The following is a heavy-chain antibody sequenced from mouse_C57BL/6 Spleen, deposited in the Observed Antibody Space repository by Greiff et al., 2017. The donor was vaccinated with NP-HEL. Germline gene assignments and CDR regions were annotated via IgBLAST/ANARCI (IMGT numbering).Heavy chain of an antibody. CDR1: GYTFTSYW. Sequence: QVQLQQPGAELVKPGASVKMSCKASGYTFTSYWITWVKQSPGQGLEWIGDIYPGSGSTNYNEKFKSKATLTVDTSSSTAYMQLSSLTSEDSAVYYCARGDYYGSSYCAYWGQGTLVTVSA. CDR3: ARGDYYGSSYCAY. J-gene: IGHJ3*01. V-gene: IGHV1-55*01. D-gene: IGHD1-1*01. CDR2: IYPGSGST.